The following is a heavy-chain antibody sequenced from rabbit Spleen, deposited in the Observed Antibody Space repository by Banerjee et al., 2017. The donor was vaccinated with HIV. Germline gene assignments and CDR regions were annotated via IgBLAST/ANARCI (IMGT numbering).Heavy chain of an antibody. CDR2: IDPVFGST. CDR3: ARDAASSFSSYGMDL. V-gene: IGHV1S7*01. Sequence: QSLEESGGGLVQPGGSLKLSCKASGFDFSSNYMSWVRQAPGKGLEWIGYIDPVFGSTYYASWVNGRFTISSDNAQNTVYLQLNSLTAADTATYFCARDAASSFSSYGMDLWGPGTLVTVS. CDR1: GFDFSSNY. D-gene: IGHD8-1*01. J-gene: IGHJ6*01.